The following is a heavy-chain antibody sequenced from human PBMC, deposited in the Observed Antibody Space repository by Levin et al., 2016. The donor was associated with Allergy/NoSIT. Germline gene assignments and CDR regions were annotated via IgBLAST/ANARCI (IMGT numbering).Heavy chain of an antibody. J-gene: IGHJ6*02. CDR3: AKAFGGSYFTFYYYYGMDV. Sequence: WIRQPPGKGLEWVAVISYDGSNKYYADSVKGRFTISRDNSKNTLYLQMNSLRAEDTAVYYCAKAFGGSYFTFYYYYGMDVWGQGTTVTVSS. D-gene: IGHD1-26*01. V-gene: IGHV3-30*18. CDR2: ISYDGSNK.